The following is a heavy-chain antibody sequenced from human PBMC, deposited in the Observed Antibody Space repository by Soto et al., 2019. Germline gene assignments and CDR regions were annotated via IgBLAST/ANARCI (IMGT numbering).Heavy chain of an antibody. D-gene: IGHD2-15*01. Sequence: PSETLSLTCAVYGGSFSGYYWSWIRQPPGKGLEWIGEINHSGSTNYNPSLKSRVTISVDTSKNQFSLKLSSVTAADTAVYYCARVYVVAARYNWFDPWGQGTLVTVSS. CDR3: ARVYVVAARYNWFDP. V-gene: IGHV4-34*01. CDR1: GGSFSGYY. CDR2: INHSGST. J-gene: IGHJ5*02.